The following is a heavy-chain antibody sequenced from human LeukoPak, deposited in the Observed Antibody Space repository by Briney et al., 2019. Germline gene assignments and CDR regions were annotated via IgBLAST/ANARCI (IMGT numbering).Heavy chain of an antibody. CDR1: GFIFSNYN. J-gene: IGHJ4*02. CDR2: ISTSTSYM. V-gene: IGHV3-21*01. Sequence: GGSLRLSCAASGFIFSNYNMNWVRQAPGKGLEWVSSISTSTSYMYYADSVKGRFTISRDNAKTSVYLQMNSLSAEDTAVYYCARGTYCTGGSRYLGDWGQGTLVTVSS. CDR3: ARGTYCTGGSRYLGD. D-gene: IGHD2-15*01.